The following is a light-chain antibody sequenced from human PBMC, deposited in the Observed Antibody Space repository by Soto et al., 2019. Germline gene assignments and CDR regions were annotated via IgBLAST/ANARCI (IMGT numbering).Light chain of an antibody. CDR3: QQRGNWPLT. J-gene: IGKJ4*01. Sequence: EIVLTQSPATLSLSPGERATLSCRASQSVSTYLVWYQQKPGQAPRLLIYDASNRATGIPARFSGSGSGTDFTLTISSLEPEDFGVYYCQQRGNWPLTFGGGTKVEVK. V-gene: IGKV3-11*01. CDR2: DAS. CDR1: QSVSTY.